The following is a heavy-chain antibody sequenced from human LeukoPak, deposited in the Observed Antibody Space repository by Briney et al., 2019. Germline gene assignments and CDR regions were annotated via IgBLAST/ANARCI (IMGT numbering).Heavy chain of an antibody. CDR1: GYTFTGYY. Sequence: ASVKVSCKASGYTFTGYYMYWVRQAPGQGLEWMGFINPNTGGTIYAQKFQARVTMTRDTSISTAYMELRGLISDDTAVYYCGRRYDFWSGYPTAFDYWGQGTLVTVSS. V-gene: IGHV1-2*02. CDR2: INPNTGGT. J-gene: IGHJ4*02. CDR3: GRRYDFWSGYPTAFDY. D-gene: IGHD3-3*01.